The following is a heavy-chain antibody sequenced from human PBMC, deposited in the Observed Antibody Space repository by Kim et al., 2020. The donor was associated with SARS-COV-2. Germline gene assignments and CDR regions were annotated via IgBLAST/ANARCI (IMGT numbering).Heavy chain of an antibody. CDR2: TYYRSKWYN. V-gene: IGHV6-1*01. Sequence: SQTLSLTCAISGDSVSSNSAAWNWIRQSPSRGLEWLGRTYYRSKWYNDYAVSVKSRITINPDTSKNQFSLQLNSVTPEDTAVYYCARDRIVVVPAAIDYYYYGMDVWGQGTTVTVSS. J-gene: IGHJ6*02. CDR1: GDSVSSNSAA. D-gene: IGHD2-2*01. CDR3: ARDRIVVVPAAIDYYYYGMDV.